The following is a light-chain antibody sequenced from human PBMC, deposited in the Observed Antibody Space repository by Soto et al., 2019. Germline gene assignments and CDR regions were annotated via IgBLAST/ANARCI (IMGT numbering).Light chain of an antibody. V-gene: IGKV3D-7*01. Sequence: TVLTQSPATLSLSPGERATLSCRASQSVSRYYLSWYQQKPGQAPRLLIYGASTRATGIPARFSGSGSGTDFNLTITSRQLEDFAVYYCQQALSFGGGTRVEI. CDR3: QQALS. CDR2: GAS. CDR1: QSVSRYY. J-gene: IGKJ4*01.